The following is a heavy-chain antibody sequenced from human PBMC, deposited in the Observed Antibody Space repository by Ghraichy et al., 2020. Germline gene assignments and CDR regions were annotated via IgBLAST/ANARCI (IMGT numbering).Heavy chain of an antibody. D-gene: IGHD6-19*01. V-gene: IGHV3-30*18. J-gene: IGHJ4*02. Sequence: GGSLRLSCAASGFTFSCYAIHWVRQAPGKGLEWVALMSFDGTKKYYADSVKGRFTISRDNSKNTLYLDMISLRAEDTAVYYCAKDQRSRAVHANYFDYLGQGTLVTVSS. CDR3: AKDQRSRAVHANYFDY. CDR1: GFTFSCYA. CDR2: MSFDGTKK.